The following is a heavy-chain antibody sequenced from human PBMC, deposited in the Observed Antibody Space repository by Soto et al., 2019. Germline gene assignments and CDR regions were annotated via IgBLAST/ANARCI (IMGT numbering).Heavy chain of an antibody. CDR2: ISYDGSNK. CDR3: AREAEAFDI. J-gene: IGHJ3*02. V-gene: IGHV3-30-3*01. CDR1: GFTFRSYA. Sequence: PGGSLRLSCAASGFTFRSYALHWVRQAPGKGLEWVAVISYDGSNKYYTDSVKGRFTISRDNSKNTLYLQMNSLRSEDTAVYNCAREAEAFDIWGQGTMVTVSS.